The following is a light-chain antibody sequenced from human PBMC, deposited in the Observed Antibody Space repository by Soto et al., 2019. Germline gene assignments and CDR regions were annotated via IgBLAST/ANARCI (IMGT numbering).Light chain of an antibody. J-gene: IGKJ5*01. Sequence: DIMLTQSPATLSLSPGEEATLSCLASQSVNSSYLAWYQQKPGQAPRLLIYGASSRATGIPDRFSGSGSGTDFTLTISRLEPEDFAVYYCQQYGSSPITFGQGTRLEIK. V-gene: IGKV3-20*01. CDR3: QQYGSSPIT. CDR1: QSVNSSY. CDR2: GAS.